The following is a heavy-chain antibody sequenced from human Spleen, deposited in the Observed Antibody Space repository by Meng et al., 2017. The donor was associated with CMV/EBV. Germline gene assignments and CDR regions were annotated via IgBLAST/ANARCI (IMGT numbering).Heavy chain of an antibody. D-gene: IGHD3-10*01. CDR2: INPNSGGT. CDR1: GYTFTGYY. J-gene: IGHJ5*02. Sequence: VKLVQSRRVAKQPGASVKVSCKASGYTFTGYYMHWVRQAPGQGLEWMGWINPNSGGTNYAQKFQSRITMTRNTSISTAYMMLSRLRSDDTAVYYCARGLTTMVRDPWGQGTLVTVSS. V-gene: IGHV1-2*02. CDR3: ARGLTTMVRDP.